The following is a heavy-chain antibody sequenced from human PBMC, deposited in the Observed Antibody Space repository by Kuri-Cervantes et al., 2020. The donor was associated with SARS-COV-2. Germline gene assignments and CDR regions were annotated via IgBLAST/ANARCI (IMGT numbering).Heavy chain of an antibody. CDR2: IYYSGST. D-gene: IGHD3-3*01. CDR3: VSTSYDFWSGPTIYFDY. Sequence: SETLSLTCTVSGGSISSHYWSWIRQPPGKGLEWIGYIYYSGSTNYNPSLKSRVTISVDTSKNQFSLKLSSVTAADTAVYYCVSTSYDFWSGPTIYFDYWGQGTLVTVSS. J-gene: IGHJ4*02. V-gene: IGHV4-59*11. CDR1: GGSISSHY.